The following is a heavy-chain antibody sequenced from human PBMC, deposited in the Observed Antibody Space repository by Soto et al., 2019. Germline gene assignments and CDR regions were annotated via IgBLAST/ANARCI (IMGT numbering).Heavy chain of an antibody. D-gene: IGHD2-15*01. J-gene: IGHJ4*02. CDR1: GGSISSGGYY. CDR2: IYYSGST. V-gene: IGHV4-31*03. Sequence: QVQLQESGPGLVKPSQTLSLTCTVSGGSISSGGYYWSWIRQHPGKGLEWIGYIYYSGSTYYNPSLKSRVTKSVDPSKTQYSLKLSSVTAPETAVYYCARGQGWSLIGYWGQGNLVTVSS. CDR3: ARGQGWSLIGY.